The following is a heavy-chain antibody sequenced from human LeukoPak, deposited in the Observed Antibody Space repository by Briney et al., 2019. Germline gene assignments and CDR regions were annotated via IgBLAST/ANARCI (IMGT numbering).Heavy chain of an antibody. CDR3: ATYTYYDYVLGSYRPFDY. J-gene: IGHJ4*02. D-gene: IGHD3-16*01. V-gene: IGHV4-39*01. CDR2: IYYSGST. CDR1: GGSISSSSYY. Sequence: SETLSLTCTVSGGSISSSSYYWGWIRQPPWKGLEWIGSIYYSGSTYYNPSLKSRVTISVDTSKNQFSLKLSSVTAADTAVYYCATYTYYDYVLGSYRPFDYWGQGTLVTVSS.